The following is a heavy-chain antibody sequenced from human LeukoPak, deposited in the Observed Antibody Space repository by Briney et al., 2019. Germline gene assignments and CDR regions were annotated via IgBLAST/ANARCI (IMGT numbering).Heavy chain of an antibody. D-gene: IGHD3-22*01. CDR1: GFTFSDYY. V-gene: IGHV3-11*01. Sequence: PGGSLRLSCAASGFTFSDYYMSWIRQAPGKGLEWVSYISSSGSTIYYADSVKGRFTISRDNAKNSLYLQMNSLRAEDTAVYYCARDRPYSYDGDAFDIWGQGTMVTVSS. J-gene: IGHJ3*02. CDR2: ISSSGSTI. CDR3: ARDRPYSYDGDAFDI.